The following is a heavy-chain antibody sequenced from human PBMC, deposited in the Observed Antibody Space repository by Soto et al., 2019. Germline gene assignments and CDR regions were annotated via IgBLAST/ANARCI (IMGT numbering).Heavy chain of an antibody. V-gene: IGHV3-33*01. Sequence: PGRPLRLSYTASGCTFSGYGMHRVSQDPDKGLEWVAVIWYDGRNKYYADSVKGRFTISRDNSKNTLYLQMNSLRAEDTAVYYCARAPRLYSYGYILVYYYGMDVWGQGTTVTVSS. CDR2: IWYDGRNK. CDR1: GCTFSGYG. J-gene: IGHJ6*02. D-gene: IGHD5-18*01. CDR3: ARAPRLYSYGYILVYYYGMDV.